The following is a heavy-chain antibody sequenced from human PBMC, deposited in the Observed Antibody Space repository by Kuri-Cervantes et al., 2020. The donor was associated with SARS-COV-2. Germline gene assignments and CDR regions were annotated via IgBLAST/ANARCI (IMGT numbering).Heavy chain of an antibody. D-gene: IGHD3-3*01. Sequence: GGSLRLSCAASGFTFSSYGMHWVRQAPGKGLEWVAFIRYDGSNKYYADSVKGRFTISRDNAKNSLYLQMNSLRAEDTAVYYCARDRRLYYDFWSGYYMDVWGKGATVTVSS. V-gene: IGHV3-30*02. J-gene: IGHJ6*03. CDR3: ARDRRLYYDFWSGYYMDV. CDR2: IRYDGSNK. CDR1: GFTFSSYG.